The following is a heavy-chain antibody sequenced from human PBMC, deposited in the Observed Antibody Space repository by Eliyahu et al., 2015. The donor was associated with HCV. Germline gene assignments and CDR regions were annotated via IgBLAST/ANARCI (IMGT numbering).Heavy chain of an antibody. CDR3: AKADTAMVDY. J-gene: IGHJ4*02. Sequence: QVQLVESGGGVVQPGGSLRLSCAASGFTFSSYGMHWVRQAPGKGLEWVAFIRYDGSNKYYGDSVKGRITISRDNSKNTLYLQMNSLRGEDTAVYYCAKADTAMVDYWGQGTLVTVSS. D-gene: IGHD5-18*01. CDR2: IRYDGSNK. CDR1: GFTFSSYG. V-gene: IGHV3-30*02.